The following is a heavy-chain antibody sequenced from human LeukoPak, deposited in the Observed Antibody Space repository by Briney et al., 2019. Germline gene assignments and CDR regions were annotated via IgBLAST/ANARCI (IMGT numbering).Heavy chain of an antibody. CDR1: GGSISSSSYY. CDR3: ARLTSFDY. CDR2: IYYSGST. J-gene: IGHJ4*02. V-gene: IGHV4-39*01. Sequence: SETLSLTCTVSGGSISSSSYYWGWIRQPPGKGLEWLGSIYYSGSTYYNPSLKSRVTISVDTSKNQFSLKLSSVTAADTAVYYCARLTSFDYWGQGTLVTVSS.